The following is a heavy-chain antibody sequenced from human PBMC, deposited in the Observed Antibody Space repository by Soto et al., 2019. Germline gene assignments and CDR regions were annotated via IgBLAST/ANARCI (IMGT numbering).Heavy chain of an antibody. CDR1: GGSISSGRYY. Sequence: SETLSLTCTVSGGSISSGRYYWNWIRQHPGKGLEWIGYIYHSGNTYYNPSLKSRSSISLDTSKNQFSLKLNSVTVADTAVYYCSRIDQQFLKLLFPDSWGQGTLVTVSS. J-gene: IGHJ4*02. V-gene: IGHV4-31*03. CDR3: SRIDQQFLKLLFPDS. D-gene: IGHD3-3*01. CDR2: IYHSGNT.